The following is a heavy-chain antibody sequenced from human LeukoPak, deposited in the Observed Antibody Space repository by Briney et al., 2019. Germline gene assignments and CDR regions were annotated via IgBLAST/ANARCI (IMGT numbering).Heavy chain of an antibody. J-gene: IGHJ4*02. Sequence: GGSLRLSCITSGSTFINYGMSWVRQAPGKGLEWVSGISGSGDNTYYADSVKGRFTISRDNSKNTVYLQMNSLRAEDTAVYYCAKDRGYWGQGTLVTVSS. CDR3: AKDRGY. CDR1: GSTFINYG. V-gene: IGHV3-23*01. CDR2: ISGSGDNT.